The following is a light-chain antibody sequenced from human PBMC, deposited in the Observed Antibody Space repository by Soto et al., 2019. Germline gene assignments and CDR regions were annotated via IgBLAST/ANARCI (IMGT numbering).Light chain of an antibody. CDR1: QSVGSSF. V-gene: IGKV3D-20*01. J-gene: IGKJ5*01. CDR2: DAS. Sequence: EVVLTQSPATLSLSPGERATLSCGASQSVGSSFLAWYQQKPGLAPRLLIYDASTRANGIADRFSGSGSGTDFTLTISRVEPEDFAVYYCQQYGTSPITFGQGTRLESK. CDR3: QQYGTSPIT.